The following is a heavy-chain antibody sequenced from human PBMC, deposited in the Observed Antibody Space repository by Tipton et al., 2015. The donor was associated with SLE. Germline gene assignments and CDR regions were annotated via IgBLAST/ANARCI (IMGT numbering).Heavy chain of an antibody. CDR2: IYYSGST. V-gene: IGHV4-30-4*01. D-gene: IGHD6-13*01. J-gene: IGHJ6*03. CDR3: ARSWSYYYMDV. CDR1: GGSISSGDYY. Sequence: LRLSCTVSGGSISSGDYYWSWIRQPPGKGLEWIGYIYYSGSTYYNPSLKSRVTISVDTSRNQFSLKLSSVTAADTAVYYCARSWSYYYMDVWGKGTTVTVSS.